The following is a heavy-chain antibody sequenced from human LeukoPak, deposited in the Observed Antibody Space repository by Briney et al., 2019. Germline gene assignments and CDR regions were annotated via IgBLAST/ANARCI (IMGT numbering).Heavy chain of an antibody. V-gene: IGHV3-53*01. CDR2: IYSGGST. Sequence: GGSLRLSCAASGFAVSSNYMSWVRQAPGKGLEWVSVIYSGGSTYYPDSVKGRFTISRDNSKNTLYLQMNSLRAGDTAVYYCATAPNRYCTNGVCYSVDYWGQGTLVTVSS. D-gene: IGHD2-8*01. CDR3: ATAPNRYCTNGVCYSVDY. CDR1: GFAVSSNY. J-gene: IGHJ4*02.